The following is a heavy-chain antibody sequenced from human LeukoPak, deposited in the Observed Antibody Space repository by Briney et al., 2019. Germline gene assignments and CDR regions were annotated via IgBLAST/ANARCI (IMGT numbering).Heavy chain of an antibody. Sequence: ASVKVSCKASGYTFTGYYIHWVRQAPGQGLEWMGRINPNSGGTNYAQKFQGRVTMTRGTSISTAYMELSRLRSDDTAVYYCATAMVRGVISGDWGQGTLVTVSS. J-gene: IGHJ4*02. CDR1: GYTFTGYY. CDR2: INPNSGGT. D-gene: IGHD3-10*01. CDR3: ATAMVRGVISGD. V-gene: IGHV1-2*06.